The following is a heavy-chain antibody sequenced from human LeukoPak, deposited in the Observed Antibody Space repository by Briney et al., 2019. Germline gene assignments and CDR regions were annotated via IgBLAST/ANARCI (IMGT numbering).Heavy chain of an antibody. CDR1: GGSISSYY. Sequence: SETLSLTCTVSGGSISSYYWSWIRQPPGRGLEWIGYIYYSGSTNNNPSLKSRVTISVDKSKNQISLKLSSVTAADTAVYYCARGVSRGYSYGRYYMDVWGKGTTVTVSS. D-gene: IGHD5-18*01. J-gene: IGHJ6*03. CDR2: IYYSGST. V-gene: IGHV4-59*01. CDR3: ARGVSRGYSYGRYYMDV.